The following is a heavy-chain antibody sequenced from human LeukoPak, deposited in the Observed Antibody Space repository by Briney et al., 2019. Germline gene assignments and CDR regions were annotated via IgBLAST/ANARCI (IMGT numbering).Heavy chain of an antibody. CDR3: ARGHGTSRFSRSVP. V-gene: IGHV4-59*12. J-gene: IGHJ5*02. CDR1: GGSISSYY. Sequence: SETLSLTCTVSGGSISSYYWSWIRQPPGKGLEWIGYIYYSGSTNYNPSLKSRVTISVDTSKNQFSLKLSSVTAADTAVYYCARGHGTSRFSRSVPWGQGTLVTVSS. D-gene: IGHD2-2*01. CDR2: IYYSGST.